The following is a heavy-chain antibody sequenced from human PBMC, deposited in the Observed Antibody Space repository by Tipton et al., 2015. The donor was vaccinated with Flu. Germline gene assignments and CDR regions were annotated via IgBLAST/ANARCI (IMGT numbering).Heavy chain of an antibody. J-gene: IGHJ2*01. CDR1: GYSFTNYW. D-gene: IGHD2-21*02. CDR2: IYPGDSDT. Sequence: QLVQSGPEVKKPGESLRISCKSSGYSFTNYWIGWVRQMPGRGLDWMGIIYPGDSDTRYSPSFQGQVTISADKSINTAYLQWNSPKASDTAMYFCVRHPYCTDAVCPPGYWYFDLWGRGTPLSVSS. CDR3: VRHPYCTDAVCPPGYWYFDL. V-gene: IGHV5-51*01.